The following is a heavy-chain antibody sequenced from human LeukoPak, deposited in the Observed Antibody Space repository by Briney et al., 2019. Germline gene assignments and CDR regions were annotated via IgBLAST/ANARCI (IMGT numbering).Heavy chain of an antibody. CDR1: GLTFSSYA. Sequence: GGSLRLSCAASGLTFSSYAMSWVRQAPGKGLEWVSAISGSGGSTYYADSVKGRFTIFRDNSKNTLYLQMNSLRAEDTAVYYCAKDLKVWGYDSSGYYFDYWGQGTLVTVSS. V-gene: IGHV3-23*01. CDR3: AKDLKVWGYDSSGYYFDY. CDR2: ISGSGGST. J-gene: IGHJ4*02. D-gene: IGHD3-22*01.